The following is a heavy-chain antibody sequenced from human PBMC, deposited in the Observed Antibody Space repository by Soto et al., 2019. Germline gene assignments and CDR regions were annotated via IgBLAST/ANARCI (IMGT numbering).Heavy chain of an antibody. J-gene: IGHJ1*01. CDR1: GGSISSGGYF. V-gene: IGHV4-30-2*01. D-gene: IGHD2-2*01. CDR2: IYHSGST. Sequence: PSETLSLTCAVSGGSISSGGYFWSWIRQPPGKGLEWIGYIYHSGSTYYNPSLKSRVSISVDRSKNQFSLKLSSVTAADTAVYYCARYGGYCSSTSCYFAEYFQHWGQGTLVTVSS. CDR3: ARYGGYCSSTSCYFAEYFQH.